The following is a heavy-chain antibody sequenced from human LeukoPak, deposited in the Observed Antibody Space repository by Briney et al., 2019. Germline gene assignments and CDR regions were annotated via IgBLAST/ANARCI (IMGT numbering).Heavy chain of an antibody. D-gene: IGHD3-10*01. CDR3: ARRRPHSYYYGSGSYSGDFDY. V-gene: IGHV3-30*03. Sequence: GGSLRLSCAASGFTFSSYGMHWVRQAPGKGLEWVAVISYDGSNKYYADSVKGRFTISRDNSKNTLYLQMNSLRAEDTAVYYCARRRPHSYYYGSGSYSGDFDYWGQGTLVTVSS. CDR1: GFTFSSYG. CDR2: ISYDGSNK. J-gene: IGHJ4*02.